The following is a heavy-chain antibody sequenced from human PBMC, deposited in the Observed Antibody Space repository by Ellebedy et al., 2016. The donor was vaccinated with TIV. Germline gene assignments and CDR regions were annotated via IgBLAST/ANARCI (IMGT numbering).Heavy chain of an antibody. CDR3: ARHLRYSDWRILDL. V-gene: IGHV4-39*01. J-gene: IGHJ5*02. CDR2: IFHSGTT. Sequence: MPSETLSLTCTVSRVSITDPTYYWAWLRQPPGKGLDWLGTIFHSGTTYTSPALSSRCSMSVDTSRNQFSLDLKSVTAADTAVYYCARHLRYSDWRILDLWGPGILVAVSS. CDR1: RVSITDPTYY. D-gene: IGHD3-9*01.